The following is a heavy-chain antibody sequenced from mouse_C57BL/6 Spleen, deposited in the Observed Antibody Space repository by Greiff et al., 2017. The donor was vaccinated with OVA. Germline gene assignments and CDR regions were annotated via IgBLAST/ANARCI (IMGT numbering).Heavy chain of an antibody. V-gene: IGHV14-1*01. Sequence: EVQLQQSGAELVRPGASVKLSCTASGFNIKDYYMHWVKQRPEQGLEWIGRIDPEDGDTEYAPKFQGKATMTADTSSNTAYLQLSSLTSEDTAVYYLGITTVKIYYAMDYWGQGTSVTVSS. J-gene: IGHJ4*01. CDR2: IDPEDGDT. CDR1: GFNIKDYY. CDR3: GITTVKIYYAMDY. D-gene: IGHD1-1*01.